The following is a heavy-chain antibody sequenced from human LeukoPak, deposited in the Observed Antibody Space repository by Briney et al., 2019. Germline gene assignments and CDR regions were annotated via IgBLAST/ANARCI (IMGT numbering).Heavy chain of an antibody. D-gene: IGHD1-1*01. CDR2: IYYSGST. CDR1: GGSISSYY. Sequence: SETLSLTCTVSGGSISSYYWSWIRQPPGKGLEWIGYIYYSGSTNYNPSLKSRVTISVDTSKNQFSLKLSSVTAADTAVYYCARGGRTTGTTVGYYYYYIDVWGKGTTVTVSS. J-gene: IGHJ6*03. V-gene: IGHV4-59*01. CDR3: ARGGRTTGTTVGYYYYYIDV.